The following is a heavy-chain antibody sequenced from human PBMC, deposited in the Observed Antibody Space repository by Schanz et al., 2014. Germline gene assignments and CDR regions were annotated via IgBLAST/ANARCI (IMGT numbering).Heavy chain of an antibody. CDR1: GFSFGTYA. CDR2: ISGTGGDDT. D-gene: IGHD2-8*02. Sequence: EVHLLESGGGLVQPGGSLRLSCAASGFSFGTYAMSWVRQAPGKGLLWVSSISGTGGDDTYYADSVKGRFTISRDNSKSTLYVEMNSLRVEDTAVYYCAKTLFPGGTQTFGNWGGGTLVTVSS. CDR3: AKTLFPGGTQTFGN. V-gene: IGHV3-23*01. J-gene: IGHJ4*02.